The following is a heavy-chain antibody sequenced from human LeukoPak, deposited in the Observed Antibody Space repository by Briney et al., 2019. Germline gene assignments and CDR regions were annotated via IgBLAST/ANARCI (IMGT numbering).Heavy chain of an antibody. CDR2: ISGSGGST. D-gene: IGHD5-12*01. CDR1: GFTFSSYA. Sequence: PGGSLRLSCAASGFTFSSYAMSWVRQAPGKGLEWVSAISGSGGSTYYADSVKGRYTISRDNSKNTLYLQLNSLRAEDTAVYYCARGPSGYHNTGGQGTLVTVSS. J-gene: IGHJ4*02. CDR3: ARGPSGYHNT. V-gene: IGHV3-23*01.